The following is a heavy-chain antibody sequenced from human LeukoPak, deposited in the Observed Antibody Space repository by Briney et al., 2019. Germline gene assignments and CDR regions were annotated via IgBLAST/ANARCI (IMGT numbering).Heavy chain of an antibody. Sequence: PSVKASSKASGYTFTSYAMHWVRQAPGQMLEWMGWINAGNGNTKYSQKFQGRVTITRDTSASTAYMELSSLRSEDTAAYYCARDGDVDTAMVTNWFDPWGQGTLVTVSS. D-gene: IGHD5-18*01. CDR1: GYTFTSYA. CDR3: ARDGDVDTAMVTNWFDP. J-gene: IGHJ5*02. CDR2: INAGNGNT. V-gene: IGHV1-3*01.